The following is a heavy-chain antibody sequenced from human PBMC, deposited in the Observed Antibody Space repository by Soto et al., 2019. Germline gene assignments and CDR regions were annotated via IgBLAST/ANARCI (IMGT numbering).Heavy chain of an antibody. CDR3: ARDPGRDYGGNFGPYGMAV. V-gene: IGHV1-69*12. CDR1: GGTFSSYA. J-gene: IGHJ6*02. Sequence: QVQLVQSGAAVKKPGSSVKVSCKASGGTFSSYAISWVRQAPGQGLEWMGGIIPIFGTANYAQKFQGRVTITEDESTSTAYMELSSLRSEDTAVYYCARDPGRDYGGNFGPYGMAVWGQGTTVTVSS. D-gene: IGHD4-17*01. CDR2: IIPIFGTA.